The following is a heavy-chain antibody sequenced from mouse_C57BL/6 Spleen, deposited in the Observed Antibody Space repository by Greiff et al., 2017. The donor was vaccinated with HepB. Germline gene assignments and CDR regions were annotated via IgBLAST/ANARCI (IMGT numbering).Heavy chain of an antibody. V-gene: IGHV1-53*01. CDR3: ALYDYDGVY. J-gene: IGHJ2*01. D-gene: IGHD2-4*01. CDR1: GYTFTSYW. CDR2: INPSNGGT. Sequence: QVQLQQPGTELVKPGASVKLSCKASGYTFTSYWMHWVKQRPGQGLGWIGNINPSNGGTNYNEKCKSKATLTVDKSSSTAYMQLSSLTSEDSAVYYCALYDYDGVYWGQGTTLTVSS.